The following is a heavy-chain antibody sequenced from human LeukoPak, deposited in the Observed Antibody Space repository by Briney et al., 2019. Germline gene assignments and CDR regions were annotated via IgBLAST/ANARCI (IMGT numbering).Heavy chain of an antibody. CDR3: ARGPPPDFDC. J-gene: IGHJ4*02. Sequence: SETLSLTCTVSGGSISSYYWGWIRQPPGKGLEWIGSIYYSGSTYYNPSLKSRVTISVDTSKNQFSLKLSSVTAADTAVYYCARGPPPDFDCWGQGTLVTVSS. V-gene: IGHV4-39*07. CDR2: IYYSGST. CDR1: GGSISSYY.